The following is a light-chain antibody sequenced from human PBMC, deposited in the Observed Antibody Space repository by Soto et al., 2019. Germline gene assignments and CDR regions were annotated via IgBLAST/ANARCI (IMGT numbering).Light chain of an antibody. CDR2: EVS. CDR1: SSDVGGYNY. Sequence: SVLTQPPSASVSPGQSVTISCTGTSSDVGGYNYVSWYQQHPGKAPKLMIYEVSKRPSGVPDRFSGSKSGNTASLTVSGLQAEDEADYYCSSYAGSNNYVFGTGTKVTV. CDR3: SSYAGSNNYV. V-gene: IGLV2-8*01. J-gene: IGLJ1*01.